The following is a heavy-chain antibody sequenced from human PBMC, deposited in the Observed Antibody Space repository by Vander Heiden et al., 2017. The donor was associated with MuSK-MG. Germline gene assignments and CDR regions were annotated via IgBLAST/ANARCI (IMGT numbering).Heavy chain of an antibody. Sequence: VQLQPWGAGLLKPSETLSLTCAVYGGSFSGYYWCWIRKPPGKGLEWIGEINHSGSTNYNPSLKSRVTISVDTSKNQFSLKLSSVTAADTAVYYCARGGGYYYYYYMDVWGKGTTVTVSS. CDR2: INHSGST. CDR1: GGSFSGYY. CDR3: ARGGGYYYYYYMDV. J-gene: IGHJ6*03. D-gene: IGHD3-16*01. V-gene: IGHV4-34*01.